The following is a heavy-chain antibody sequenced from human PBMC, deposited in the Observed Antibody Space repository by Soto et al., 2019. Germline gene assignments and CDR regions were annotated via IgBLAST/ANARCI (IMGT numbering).Heavy chain of an antibody. V-gene: IGHV1-2*04. Sequence: GASVKVSCKASGYTFTGYYMHWVRQAPGQGLEWMGWINPNSGGTNYAQKFQGWVTMTRDTSISTAYMELSRLRSDDTAVYYCARDAGGEYYYYMDVWGKGTTVTVSS. CDR3: ARDAGGEYYYYMDV. D-gene: IGHD3-16*01. CDR2: INPNSGGT. CDR1: GYTFTGYY. J-gene: IGHJ6*03.